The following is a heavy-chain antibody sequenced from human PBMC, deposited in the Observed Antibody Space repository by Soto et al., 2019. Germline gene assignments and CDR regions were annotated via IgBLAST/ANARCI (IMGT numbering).Heavy chain of an antibody. D-gene: IGHD1-1*01. J-gene: IGHJ6*03. Sequence: GGSLRLSCAASGFTFSSYGMHWVRQAPGKGLEWVAVIWYDGSNKYYADSVKGRFTISRDNSKNTLYLQMNSLRAEDTAVYYCARDPYWTRGHSYMDVWGKGTTVTVSS. CDR3: ARDPYWTRGHSYMDV. V-gene: IGHV3-33*01. CDR1: GFTFSSYG. CDR2: IWYDGSNK.